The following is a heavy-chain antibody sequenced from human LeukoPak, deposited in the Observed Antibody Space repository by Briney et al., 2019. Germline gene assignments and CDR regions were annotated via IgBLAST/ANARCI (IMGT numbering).Heavy chain of an antibody. J-gene: IGHJ4*02. CDR3: TKGVTNWGNMDY. CDR1: GFTLSISD. CDR2: IRSDGSNE. V-gene: IGHV3-30*02. Sequence: PGGSLRLSCAVSGFTLSISDMYWVRQAPGKGLEWVAFIRSDGSNEYYADSVKGRFTISRDSSKNTLYLQMNSLRAEDTAVYYCTKGVTNWGNMDYWGQGTLVTVSS. D-gene: IGHD7-27*01.